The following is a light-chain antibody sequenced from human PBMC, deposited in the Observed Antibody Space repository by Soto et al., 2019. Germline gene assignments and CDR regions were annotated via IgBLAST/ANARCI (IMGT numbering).Light chain of an antibody. Sequence: QSVLTQPPSVSGAPGQRVIISSTGSSSNIGAGYDVHWYQQLPGTAPKLLIYGNSNRPSGVPDRFSGSKSGTSASLAITGLQAEDEADYYCQSYDSSLREVFGTGTKLTVL. V-gene: IGLV1-40*01. CDR3: QSYDSSLREV. J-gene: IGLJ1*01. CDR2: GNS. CDR1: SSNIGAGYD.